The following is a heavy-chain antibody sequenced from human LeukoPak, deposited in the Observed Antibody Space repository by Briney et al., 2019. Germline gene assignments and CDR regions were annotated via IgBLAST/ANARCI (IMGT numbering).Heavy chain of an antibody. CDR1: GYTFTSYD. CDR3: ARGPHYDILTGYYMVFGFDP. CDR2: MNPNSGNT. D-gene: IGHD3-9*01. J-gene: IGHJ5*02. Sequence: GASVKVSCKASGYTFTSYDINWVRQATGQGLEWMGWMNPNSGNTGYAQKFQGRVTITRNTSISTAYMELSSLRSEDTAVYYCARGPHYDILTGYYMVFGFDPWGQGTLVTVSS. V-gene: IGHV1-8*03.